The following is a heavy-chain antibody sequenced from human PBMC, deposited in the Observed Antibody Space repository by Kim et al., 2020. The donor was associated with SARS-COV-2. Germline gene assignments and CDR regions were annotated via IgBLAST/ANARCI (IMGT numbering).Heavy chain of an antibody. Sequence: GDSGKGRFTISRDNAKNTRYLQMNSLRAEDTAVYYCAKDRVYDSSGYYVYWGQGTLVTVSS. D-gene: IGHD3-22*01. J-gene: IGHJ4*02. V-gene: IGHV3-23*01. CDR3: AKDRVYDSSGYYVY.